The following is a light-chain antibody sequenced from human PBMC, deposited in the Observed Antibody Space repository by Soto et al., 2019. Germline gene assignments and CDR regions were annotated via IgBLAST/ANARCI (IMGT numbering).Light chain of an antibody. J-gene: IGKJ1*01. CDR3: QQYNGFWT. CDR2: EAS. V-gene: IGKV1-5*03. Sequence: DIQMTQSPSTLSASVGDRVTITCRASQSISGSLAWYKQKPGKAPKLLIYEASNLKSGVPSRFSGSGSGTEYTLTISSLQPDDSASYYCQQYNGFWTFGQGTRVEIK. CDR1: QSISGS.